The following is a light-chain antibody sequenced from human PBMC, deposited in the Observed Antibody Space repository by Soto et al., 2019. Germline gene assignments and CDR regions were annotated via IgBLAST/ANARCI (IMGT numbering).Light chain of an antibody. V-gene: IGKV4-1*01. CDR1: QSVLYSSNNKNY. CDR2: WAS. Sequence: DIVMTQSPDSLAVSLGERATINCKSSQSVLYSSNNKNYLAWYQQKPGQPPKLLIYWASTRESRVPDRFSGSGSGTDFTLTISSLQAEDVAVYYCQQYYSTPFTFGGGTKVEIK. CDR3: QQYYSTPFT. J-gene: IGKJ4*01.